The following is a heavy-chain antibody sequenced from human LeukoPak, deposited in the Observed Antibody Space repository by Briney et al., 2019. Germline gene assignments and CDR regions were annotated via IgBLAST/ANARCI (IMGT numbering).Heavy chain of an antibody. J-gene: IGHJ6*03. CDR3: ARDGSGSPNVPYYYMDV. CDR2: IKQDGSEK. D-gene: IGHD1-26*01. CDR1: GFTFSSYW. Sequence: GGALRLSCAASGFTFSSYWMSWVRQAPGKGLEWVANIKQDGSEKYYVDSVKGRFTISRDNVKKSLYLQMNSLIAKDTAVYYCARDGSGSPNVPYYYMDVWGKGTTVTVSS. V-gene: IGHV3-7*01.